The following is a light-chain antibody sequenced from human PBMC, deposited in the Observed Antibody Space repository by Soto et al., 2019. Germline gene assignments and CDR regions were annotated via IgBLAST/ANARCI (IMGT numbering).Light chain of an antibody. Sequence: DIQMTQSPSPVSASVGDRVTITCRASQGISGWLAWYQQKPGKAPKLLIYAASTLETGVPSRFSGGRSGTDFTLTINNLQPEDFATYYCQQATISQLTFGGGTKVEIK. CDR1: QGISGW. CDR2: AAS. J-gene: IGKJ4*01. V-gene: IGKV1-12*01. CDR3: QQATISQLT.